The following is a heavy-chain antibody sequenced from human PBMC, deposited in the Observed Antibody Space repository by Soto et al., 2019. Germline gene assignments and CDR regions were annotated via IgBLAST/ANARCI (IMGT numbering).Heavy chain of an antibody. CDR2: IIPILGIA. J-gene: IGHJ4*02. CDR1: GGTFSSYT. CDR3: ARDSHAPLGAVTTDY. Sequence: QVQLVQSGAEVKKPGSSVKVSCKASGGTFSSYTISWVRQAPGQGLEWMGRIIPILGIANYAQKFQGRVTITADKSTSTAYMELSSLRSEDTAVYYCARDSHAPLGAVTTDYWGQGTLVTVSS. D-gene: IGHD4-17*01. V-gene: IGHV1-69*08.